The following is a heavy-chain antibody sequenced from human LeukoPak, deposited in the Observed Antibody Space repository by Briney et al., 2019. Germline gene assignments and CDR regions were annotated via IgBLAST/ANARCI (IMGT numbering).Heavy chain of an antibody. CDR2: ISYDGSNK. D-gene: IGHD4-23*01. CDR1: GFTFSSYG. Sequence: GGSLRLSCAASGFTFSSYGMHWVRQAPDKGLEWVAVISYDGSNKYYADSVKGRFTISRDNSKNTLYLQMNSLRAEDTAVYYCAKRGDYGGNSPFDYWGQGTLVTVSS. CDR3: AKRGDYGGNSPFDY. V-gene: IGHV3-30*18. J-gene: IGHJ4*02.